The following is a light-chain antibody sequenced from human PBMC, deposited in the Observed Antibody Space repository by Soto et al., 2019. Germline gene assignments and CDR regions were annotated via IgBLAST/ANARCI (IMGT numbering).Light chain of an antibody. CDR3: LLYFSPDRYT. V-gene: IGKV1-27*01. J-gene: IGKJ2*01. Sequence: DIQVTQSPSSLSASIGDRVTITCRASQGIDNYLAWYQQKPGKVPNLLIYDASFLESGVPSRFRGTGSGTDFTLTIRRLDPEDFAMYYCLLYFSPDRYTFGPGTKVQIK. CDR2: DAS. CDR1: QGIDNY.